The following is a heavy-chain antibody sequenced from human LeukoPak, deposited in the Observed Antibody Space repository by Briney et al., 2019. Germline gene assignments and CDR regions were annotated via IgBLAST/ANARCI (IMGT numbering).Heavy chain of an antibody. CDR2: IFHTGHT. D-gene: IGHD3-10*01. Sequence: SQTLSLTCAVSGGSISSGDFPWSWIRQPPGQGLEWIGYIFHTGHTSYNPSLKSRVTISVDMSKNQLSLRLISVTAADTAVYYCARGFYGAGSQFDYWGQGTLVTVSS. CDR3: ARGFYGAGSQFDY. J-gene: IGHJ4*02. CDR1: GGSISSGDFP. V-gene: IGHV4-30-2*01.